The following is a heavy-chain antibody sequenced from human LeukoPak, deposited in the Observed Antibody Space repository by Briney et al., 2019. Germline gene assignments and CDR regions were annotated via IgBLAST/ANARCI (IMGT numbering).Heavy chain of an antibody. V-gene: IGHV4-39*07. CDR1: GGSISSSSYY. Sequence: SETLSLTCTVSGGSISSSSYYWGWIRQPPGKGLEWIGSIYYSGSTYYNPSLKSRVTISVDTSKNQFSLKLSSVTAADTAVYYCARDDRGVAATPLENWFDPWGQGTLVTVSS. D-gene: IGHD2-15*01. CDR2: IYYSGST. CDR3: ARDDRGVAATPLENWFDP. J-gene: IGHJ5*02.